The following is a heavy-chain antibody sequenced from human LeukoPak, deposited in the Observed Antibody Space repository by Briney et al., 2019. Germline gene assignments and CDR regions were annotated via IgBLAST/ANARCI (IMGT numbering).Heavy chain of an antibody. CDR2: ISGSGGST. V-gene: IGHV3-23*01. J-gene: IGHJ4*02. CDR1: GFTFSSYA. D-gene: IGHD1-1*01. CDR3: SKLDPEGLDY. Sequence: PGGSLRLSCAASGFTFSSYAMSWVRQAPGKGLEWVSAISGSGGSTYYADSVKGRFTISRDDSKNTAYLQMNSLKTEDTAVYYCSKLDPEGLDYWGQGTLVTVSS.